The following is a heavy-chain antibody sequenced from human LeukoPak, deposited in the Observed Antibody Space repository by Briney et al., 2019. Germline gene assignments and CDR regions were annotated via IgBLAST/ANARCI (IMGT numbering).Heavy chain of an antibody. D-gene: IGHD2-15*01. J-gene: IGHJ4*02. CDR3: AKRYCSGGSCYHRYFDY. CDR2: FSGSSGRT. Sequence: GGSLRLSCAASGYTFSTSSMSWVRQAPGRGLEWVSLFSGSSGRTYYADSVKGRFTISRDNSKNTLYLHMNSLRAEDTAIYYCAKRYCSGGSCYHRYFDYWGQGTLVTVSS. V-gene: IGHV3-23*01. CDR1: GYTFSTSS.